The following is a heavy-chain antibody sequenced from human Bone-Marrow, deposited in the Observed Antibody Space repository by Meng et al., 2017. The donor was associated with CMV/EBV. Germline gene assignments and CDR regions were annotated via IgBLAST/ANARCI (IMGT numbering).Heavy chain of an antibody. Sequence: ASVKVSCKTSGYTFTNYGITWVRQAPGQGLEWMGWISGKNGNTKYAQNFQGKVTMTTDTSTRTAYMEVRSLSFDDTAVYYCARGVRYGSGKEFFDSWGQGTLVTVSS. CDR1: GYTFTNYG. J-gene: IGHJ4*02. D-gene: IGHD3-10*01. CDR3: ARGVRYGSGKEFFDS. V-gene: IGHV1-18*01. CDR2: ISGKNGNT.